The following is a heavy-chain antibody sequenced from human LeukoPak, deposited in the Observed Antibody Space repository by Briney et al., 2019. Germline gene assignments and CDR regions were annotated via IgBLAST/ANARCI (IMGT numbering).Heavy chain of an antibody. CDR2: ISAYNGNT. D-gene: IGHD2-15*01. J-gene: IGHJ4*02. Sequence: GASVKVSCKASGYTFTSYCISWVRQAPGQGLEWMGWISAYNGNTIYAQKVKGRVTMTTDTSTSTAYMELRSLKSDDTAVYYCARASYCSDGSCYSDYWGQGTLVTVSS. CDR3: ARASYCSDGSCYSDY. V-gene: IGHV1-18*01. CDR1: GYTFTSYC.